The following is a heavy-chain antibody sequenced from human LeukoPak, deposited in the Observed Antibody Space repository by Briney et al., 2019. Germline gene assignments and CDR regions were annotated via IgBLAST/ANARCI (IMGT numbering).Heavy chain of an antibody. Sequence: SETLSLTCTVSGGSISSSSCYWGWIRQPPGRGLEWIGSIYYSGSTYYNPSLKSRVTISVDTSKNQFSLKLSSVTAADTAVYYCARIPTRRGFIAAAGTDRFDPWGQGTLVTVSS. CDR1: GGSISSSSCY. CDR3: ARIPTRRGFIAAAGTDRFDP. V-gene: IGHV4-39*01. J-gene: IGHJ5*02. CDR2: IYYSGST. D-gene: IGHD6-13*01.